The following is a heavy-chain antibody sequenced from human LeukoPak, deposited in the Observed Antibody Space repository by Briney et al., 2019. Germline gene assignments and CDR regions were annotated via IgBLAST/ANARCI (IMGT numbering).Heavy chain of an antibody. CDR2: VHIDGRT. D-gene: IGHD2-2*01. Sequence: PSETLSLTCTVSGDSINSDDYYWTWIRQPAGKGLQWIGCVHIDGRTNYNPSLKSRVSISLDTSKNVFSLKMTSMIAADTAVYYCVRSYHLPENWFDPWGQGTMVTVSS. CDR3: VRSYHLPENWFDP. J-gene: IGHJ5*02. V-gene: IGHV4-61*02. CDR1: GDSINSDDYY.